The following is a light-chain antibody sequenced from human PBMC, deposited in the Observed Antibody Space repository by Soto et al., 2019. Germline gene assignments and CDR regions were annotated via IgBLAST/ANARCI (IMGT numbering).Light chain of an antibody. Sequence: AIQMTQSPSSLSASVGDRFTIACLASQGTRNELGWYQQKPGKAPKLLLYGASSLQSGVPSRFSGSGSGTDFTLTISSLQPEDFATYYCLQDYTYPYTFGQGTRLEI. CDR2: GAS. J-gene: IGKJ5*01. V-gene: IGKV1-6*01. CDR1: QGTRNE. CDR3: LQDYTYPYT.